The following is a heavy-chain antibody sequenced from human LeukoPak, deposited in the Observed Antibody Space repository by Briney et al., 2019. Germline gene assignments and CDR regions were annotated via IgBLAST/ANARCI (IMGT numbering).Heavy chain of an antibody. CDR1: GYTFTSYD. CDR3: ARGLNYYDSSGYYESPYAFDI. D-gene: IGHD3-22*01. V-gene: IGHV1-8*03. Sequence: ASVKVSCKASGYTFTSYDINWVRQATGQGLEWMGWMNPNSGNTGYAQKFQGRVTITRNTSISTAYMELSSLRPEDTAVYYCARGLNYYDSSGYYESPYAFDIWGQGTMVTVSS. J-gene: IGHJ3*02. CDR2: MNPNSGNT.